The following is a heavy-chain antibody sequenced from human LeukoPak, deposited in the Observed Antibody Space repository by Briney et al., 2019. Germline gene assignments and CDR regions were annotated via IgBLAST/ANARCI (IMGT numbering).Heavy chain of an antibody. CDR1: GFTFSNYW. J-gene: IGHJ4*02. CDR3: AIGFSGSFEY. Sequence: PGGSLRLSCAASGFTFSNYWMNWVRQAPGKGLEWVANIKQDGSETRYVDSVKGRFTISRDNAKNSLFLQMNSLRADDTAVYFCAIGFSGSFEYWGQGTLVTVSS. V-gene: IGHV3-7*01. D-gene: IGHD1-26*01. CDR2: IKQDGSET.